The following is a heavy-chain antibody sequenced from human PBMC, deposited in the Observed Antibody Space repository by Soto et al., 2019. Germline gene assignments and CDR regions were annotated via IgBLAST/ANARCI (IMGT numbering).Heavy chain of an antibody. CDR3: AKGSRGVRLAAVPLYGMDV. Sequence: GGSLRLSCAASGFTFSSYAMSWVRQAPGKGLEWVSAISGSGGSTYYADSVKGRFTISRDNSKNTRYLQMNSLRAEDTAVYYCAKGSRGVRLAAVPLYGMDVWGQGTTVTVSS. J-gene: IGHJ6*02. CDR2: ISGSGGST. V-gene: IGHV3-23*01. CDR1: GFTFSSYA. D-gene: IGHD3-16*01.